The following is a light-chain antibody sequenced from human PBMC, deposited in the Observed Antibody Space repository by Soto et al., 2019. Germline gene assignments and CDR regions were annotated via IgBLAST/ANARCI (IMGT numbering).Light chain of an antibody. CDR3: QHRYNWPLT. Sequence: EVVLTQSPATLSLSPGEKATLSCRASQDINTYLGWYQQKPGQPPRLPIYDASNRASGIPARFSGSGSGTDFTLTINSLEPEDFAIYYCQHRYNWPLTFGAGTKVEIK. J-gene: IGKJ4*01. CDR1: QDINTY. CDR2: DAS. V-gene: IGKV3-11*01.